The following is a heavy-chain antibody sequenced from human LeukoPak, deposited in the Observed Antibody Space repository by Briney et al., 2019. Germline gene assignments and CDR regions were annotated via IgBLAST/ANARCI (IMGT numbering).Heavy chain of an antibody. D-gene: IGHD6-19*01. Sequence: PGGSLRLSCAASGFTVSSNYMNWVRQAPGKGLEWVSVIYSGGSTDYADSVKGRFTISRDNSKNTLYLQMNSLRAEDTAVYYCAGIAVQYYFDYWGQGTLVTVSS. CDR1: GFTVSSNY. J-gene: IGHJ4*02. V-gene: IGHV3-66*01. CDR3: AGIAVQYYFDY. CDR2: IYSGGST.